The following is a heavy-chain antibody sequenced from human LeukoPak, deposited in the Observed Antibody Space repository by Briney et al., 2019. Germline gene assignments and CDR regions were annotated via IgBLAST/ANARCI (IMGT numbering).Heavy chain of an antibody. V-gene: IGHV1-69*06. CDR3: ARSRITMIVVVPGGAFDI. J-gene: IGHJ3*02. Sequence: ASVKVSCKASGGTFSSYAISWVRQAPGQGLEWMGGIIPIFGTANYAQKFQGRVTITADKSTSTAYMELRSLRSEDTAVYYCARSRITMIVVVPGGAFDIWGRGTMVTVSS. CDR1: GGTFSSYA. D-gene: IGHD3-22*01. CDR2: IIPIFGTA.